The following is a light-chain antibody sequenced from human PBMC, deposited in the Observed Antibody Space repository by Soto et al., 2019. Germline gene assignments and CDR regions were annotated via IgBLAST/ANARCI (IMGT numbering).Light chain of an antibody. Sequence: SYELTQPHSVSVATAQMARITCGGNNIGSKAVHWCQQKPGQDPVLVIYSDSNRPSGIPERLSGSNPGKTATLIISSSESGDEGDYNCQVRDSSSDHVVFGGGTKVTVL. V-gene: IGLV3-12*02. CDR3: QVRDSSSDHVV. CDR1: NIGSKA. J-gene: IGLJ2*01. CDR2: SDS.